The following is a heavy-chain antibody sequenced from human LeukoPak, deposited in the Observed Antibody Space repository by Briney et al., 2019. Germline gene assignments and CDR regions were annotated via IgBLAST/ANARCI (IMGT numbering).Heavy chain of an antibody. D-gene: IGHD3-16*02. CDR1: GYTFTSYG. CDR2: ISAYNGNT. CDR3: ARERDDYVWGSYREDYFDY. J-gene: IGHJ4*02. V-gene: IGHV1-18*01. Sequence: ASVNVSCKASGYTFTSYGISWVRQAPGQGLEWMGWISAYNGNTNYAQKLQGRVTITTDTSTSTAYIELMSLRSGDTAVYYCARERDDYVWGSYREDYFDYWGQGTLVTVSS.